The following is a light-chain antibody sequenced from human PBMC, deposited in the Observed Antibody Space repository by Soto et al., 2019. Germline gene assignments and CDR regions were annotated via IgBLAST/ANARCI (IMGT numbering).Light chain of an antibody. CDR3: QQYNNFWT. V-gene: IGKV1-5*01. Sequence: DIHMSQSPSSLSASVGYRVTITCRASQSISTWLAWYQQKPRKAPKLLIHDVSTLGSGVPSRFSGSGSGTDFTLTISSLHPDDYATYYCQQYNNFWTFGQGTKVDIK. J-gene: IGKJ1*01. CDR1: QSISTW. CDR2: DVS.